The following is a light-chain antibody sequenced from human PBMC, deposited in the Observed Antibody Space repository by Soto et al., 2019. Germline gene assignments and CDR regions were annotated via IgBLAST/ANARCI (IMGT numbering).Light chain of an antibody. CDR3: SSFTSSITYV. CDR1: SSDVGGYNS. CDR2: DVT. J-gene: IGLJ1*01. Sequence: QSALTQPASVSGSPGQSITISCTGTSSDVGGYNSVSWYRQDPGKAPKLMIYDVTNRPSGVSNRFSGSKSGNTASLTISGLQAEDEADYSCSSFTSSITYVFGNGTKDTVL. V-gene: IGLV2-14*01.